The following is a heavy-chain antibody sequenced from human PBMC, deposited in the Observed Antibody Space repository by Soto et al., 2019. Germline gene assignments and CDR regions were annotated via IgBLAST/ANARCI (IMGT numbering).Heavy chain of an antibody. D-gene: IGHD2-8*01. Sequence: PGGSLRLSCAASEFTFSSYAMSWVRQAPGKGLDWVSAIRGSGGSTYYADSVKGRFTISRDNSKNTLYLQMNSLRAEDTAVYYCAGEYCDNGVCYAYFDYWGQGALVTVSS. J-gene: IGHJ4*02. CDR2: IRGSGGST. CDR1: EFTFSSYA. CDR3: AGEYCDNGVCYAYFDY. V-gene: IGHV3-23*01.